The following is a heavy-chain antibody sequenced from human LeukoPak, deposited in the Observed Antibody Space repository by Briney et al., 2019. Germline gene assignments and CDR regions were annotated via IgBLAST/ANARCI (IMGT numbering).Heavy chain of an antibody. CDR2: IIPIFGTA. CDR1: GGTFSSYA. V-gene: IGHV1-69*13. CDR3: AIRTSKGFDP. D-gene: IGHD2-2*01. Sequence: GASVKVSCKASGGTFSSYAISWVRQAPGQGLEWMGGIIPIFGTASYAQKFQGRVTITADESTSTAYMELSSLRSEDTAVYYCAIRTSKGFDPWGQGTLVTVSS. J-gene: IGHJ5*02.